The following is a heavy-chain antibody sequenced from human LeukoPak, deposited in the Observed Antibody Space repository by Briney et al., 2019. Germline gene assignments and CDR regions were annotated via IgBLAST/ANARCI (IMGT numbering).Heavy chain of an antibody. CDR1: GYTFTAYY. CDR2: INPNSGDT. J-gene: IGHJ5*02. Sequence: ASVKVSCKASGYTFTAYYIHWVRQAPGQGLEWMGWINPNSGDTNYAQKFQGRVTLTRDTSISTAYLELSRLRSDDTAVYYCANTLNWFDPWGQGTLVTVSS. V-gene: IGHV1-2*02. CDR3: ANTLNWFDP.